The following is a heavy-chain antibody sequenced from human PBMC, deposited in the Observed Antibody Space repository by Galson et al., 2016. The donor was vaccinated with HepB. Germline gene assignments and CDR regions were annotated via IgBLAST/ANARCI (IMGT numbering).Heavy chain of an antibody. V-gene: IGHV3-48*01. CDR2: ITASGTT. J-gene: IGHJ5*02. CDR1: EYTFRSYS. D-gene: IGHD1/OR15-1a*01. Sequence: SLRLSCAASEYTFRSYSMSWVRQAPGKGLEWISYITASGTTYYADSVEGRFTISRDNAKDSLYMQMNSLRFEDPAVFFCARDGGTRNGFPFDLWGRGTLVTVSS. CDR3: ARDGGTRNGFPFDL.